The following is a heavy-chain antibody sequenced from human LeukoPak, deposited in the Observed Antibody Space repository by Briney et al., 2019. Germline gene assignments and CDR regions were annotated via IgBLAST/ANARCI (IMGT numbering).Heavy chain of an antibody. CDR2: INPNSGGT. CDR3: AVRTGTTSYYYYMDV. J-gene: IGHJ6*03. CDR1: GYTFTGYY. V-gene: IGHV1-2*06. Sequence: ASVKVSCKASGYTFTGYYMHWVRLAPGQGLEWMGRINPNSGGTNYAQKFQGRVTMTRDTSISTAYMELSRLRSDDTAVYYCAVRTGTTSYYYYMDVWGKGTTVTVSS. D-gene: IGHD1-7*01.